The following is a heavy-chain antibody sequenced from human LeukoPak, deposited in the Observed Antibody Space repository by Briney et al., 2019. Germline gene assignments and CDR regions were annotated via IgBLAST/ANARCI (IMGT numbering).Heavy chain of an antibody. CDR2: IWSDGSNK. CDR3: AGDPPHSGWAFKY. D-gene: IGHD6-19*01. V-gene: IGHV3-33*01. CDR1: GFTFNMYA. J-gene: IGHJ4*02. Sequence: PGGSLRLSCAASGFTFNMYAMHWVRQAPGKGLEWVAFIWSDGSNKYYTDSVKGRFTISRDNSRNTLSLQMNSLRPEDTAIYYCAGDPPHSGWAFKYWGQGTLVTVSS.